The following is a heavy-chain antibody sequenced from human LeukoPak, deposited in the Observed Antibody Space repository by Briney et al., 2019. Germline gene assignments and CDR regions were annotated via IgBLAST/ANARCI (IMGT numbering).Heavy chain of an antibody. Sequence: GGSLRLSCAASGFTFSSYAMSWVRQAPGKGLEWVSAISGSGGSTYYADSVKGRFTISRDNAKNSLYLQMNSLRAEDTAVYYCAKGRRYFDLITDYWGQGTLVTVSS. CDR3: AKGRRYFDLITDY. D-gene: IGHD3-9*01. CDR1: GFTFSSYA. V-gene: IGHV3-23*01. CDR2: ISGSGGST. J-gene: IGHJ4*02.